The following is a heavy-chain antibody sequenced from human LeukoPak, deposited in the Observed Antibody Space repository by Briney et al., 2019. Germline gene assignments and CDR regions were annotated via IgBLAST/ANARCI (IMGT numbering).Heavy chain of an antibody. CDR3: ARGPYYYEYYFDY. CDR1: GGSISSYY. V-gene: IGHV4-59*12. J-gene: IGHJ4*02. Sequence: SETLSLTCTVSGGSISSYYWSWIRQPPGKGLEWIGYIYHSGSTYYNPSLKSRVTISVDRSKNQFSLKLSSVTAADTAVYYCARGPYYYEYYFDYWGQGTLVTVSS. D-gene: IGHD3-22*01. CDR2: IYHSGST.